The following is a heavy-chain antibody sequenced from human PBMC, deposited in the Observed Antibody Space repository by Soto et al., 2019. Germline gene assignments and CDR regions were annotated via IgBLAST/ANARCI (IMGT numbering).Heavy chain of an antibody. J-gene: IGHJ3*02. CDR1: GYSFTTYW. D-gene: IGHD5-18*01. V-gene: IGHV5-51*01. CDR3: ARHRSQSRGYSYGNDAFDI. Sequence: GESLKISCKASGYSFTTYWIGWVRQMPGKGLEWMGIIYPGDSDTRYSPSFQGQVAISADRSISTAFLQWSSLQASDTAMYYCARHRSQSRGYSYGNDAFDIWGQGTMVTVSS. CDR2: IYPGDSDT.